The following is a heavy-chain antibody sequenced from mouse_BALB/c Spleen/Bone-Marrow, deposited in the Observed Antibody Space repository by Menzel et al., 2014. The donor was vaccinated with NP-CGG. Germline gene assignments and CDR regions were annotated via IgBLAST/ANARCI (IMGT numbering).Heavy chain of an antibody. CDR2: ISYSGFT. Sequence: QSGPGLVKPSQSLSLTCTVTGYPITSDYAWNWIRQFPGNKLEWMGYISYSGFTSYNPSLKSRISITRDTSKNQFFLQLNSVTTEDTATYYCSRDYRYDTWFSYWGQGTLVTVSA. CDR3: SRDYRYDTWFSY. V-gene: IGHV3-2*02. CDR1: GYPITSDYA. D-gene: IGHD2-14*01. J-gene: IGHJ3*01.